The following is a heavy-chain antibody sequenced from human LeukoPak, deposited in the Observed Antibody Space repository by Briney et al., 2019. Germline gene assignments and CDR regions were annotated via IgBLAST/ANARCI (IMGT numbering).Heavy chain of an antibody. D-gene: IGHD1-26*01. V-gene: IGHV1-69*05. Sequence: GASVKVSCKASGGTFSSYAISWVRQAPGQGLEWMGGIIPIFGTANYAQKFQGRVTITTDESTSTAYMGLSSLRSEDTAVYYCARAGSYSPYYYYYYMDVWGKGTTVTVSS. CDR2: IIPIFGTA. J-gene: IGHJ6*03. CDR3: ARAGSYSPYYYYYYMDV. CDR1: GGTFSSYA.